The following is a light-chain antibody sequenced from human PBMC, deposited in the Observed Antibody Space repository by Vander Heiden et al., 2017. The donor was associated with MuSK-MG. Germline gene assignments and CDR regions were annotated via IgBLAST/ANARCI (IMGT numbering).Light chain of an antibody. Sequence: QAVVTPEPSLTVSPGGTVPRTCGSSIGAVTSGQFTYWFQQKPGQVPRTLIYDTSNKHSWTPARFSGSLLAGKAALTLSGAQPEDEADYYCMLCYSGPWVFGGGTRLTVL. CDR3: MLCYSGPWV. V-gene: IGLV7-46*01. J-gene: IGLJ3*02. CDR1: IGAVTSGQF. CDR2: DTS.